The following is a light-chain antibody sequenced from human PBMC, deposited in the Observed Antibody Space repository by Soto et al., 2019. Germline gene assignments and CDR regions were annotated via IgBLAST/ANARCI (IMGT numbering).Light chain of an antibody. CDR3: QQYDNWRLT. J-gene: IGKJ4*01. CDR2: GAS. Sequence: EIVMTQSPATLSVSPGERATLSCRARQSVSSNLAWYQQKAGQTPRLLIYGASTKATDIPARFGGSGSGTELTLTISSLQSEDVAVYFCQQYDNWRLTFGGGTNVQFK. V-gene: IGKV3-15*01. CDR1: QSVSSN.